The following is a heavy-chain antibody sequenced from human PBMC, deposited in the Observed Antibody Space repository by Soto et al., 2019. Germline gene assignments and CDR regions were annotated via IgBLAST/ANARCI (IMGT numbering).Heavy chain of an antibody. CDR3: ARGGTGTKVGGWFDP. CDR2: IYYSGST. J-gene: IGHJ5*02. Sequence: QVQLQESGPGLVKPSQTLSLTCTVSGGSISSGGYYWSWIRQHPGKGLEWIVYIYYSGSTYYNPSLKSRVTISVDTSKNQVSLKLSSVTAADTAVYYCARGGTGTKVGGWFDPWGQGTLVTVSS. CDR1: GGSISSGGYY. V-gene: IGHV4-31*03. D-gene: IGHD1-7*01.